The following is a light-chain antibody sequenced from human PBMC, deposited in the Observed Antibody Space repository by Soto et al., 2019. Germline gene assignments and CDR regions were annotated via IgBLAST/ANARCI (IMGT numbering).Light chain of an antibody. V-gene: IGKV3-20*01. CDR2: GAS. CDR1: QTTTSSR. Sequence: EVVLTQSPGTLSLSPGERATLSCRASQTTTSSRIAWYQQRPGQAPRLLIFGASNRATGIPDRFSGRGSGTDFTLPISRLEPEDFAVFYCQHYGGSSLYTFGQGTKLEIK. CDR3: QHYGGSSLYT. J-gene: IGKJ2*01.